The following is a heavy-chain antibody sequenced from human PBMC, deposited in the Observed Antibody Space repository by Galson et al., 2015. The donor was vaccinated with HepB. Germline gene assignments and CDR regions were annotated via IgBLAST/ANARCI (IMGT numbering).Heavy chain of an antibody. CDR2: IYTSGST. V-gene: IGHV4-4*07. J-gene: IGHJ6*03. Sequence: SETLSLTCTVSGGSISSYCWSWIRQPAGKGLEWIGRIYTSGSTNYNPSLKSRVTMSVDTSKNQFSLKLSSVTAADTAVYYCARFVRDFWSGYYTGIDELGYYYYMDVWGKGTTVTVSS. CDR1: GGSISSYC. CDR3: ARFVRDFWSGYYTGIDELGYYYYMDV. D-gene: IGHD3-3*01.